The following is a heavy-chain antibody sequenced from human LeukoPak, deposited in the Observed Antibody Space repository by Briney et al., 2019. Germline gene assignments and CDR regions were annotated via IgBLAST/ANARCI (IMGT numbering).Heavy chain of an antibody. D-gene: IGHD4-17*01. CDR2: IYSGGNT. J-gene: IGHJ4*02. CDR1: GFTFSSYW. CDR3: ARRAGEYSHPYDY. V-gene: IGHV3-53*01. Sequence: GGSLRLSCAASGFTFSSYWMSWVRQAPGKGLEWVSFIYSGGNTHYSDSVKGRFTISRDNSKNTLYLQMNSLRADDTAVYYCARRAGEYSHPYDYWGQGTLVTVS.